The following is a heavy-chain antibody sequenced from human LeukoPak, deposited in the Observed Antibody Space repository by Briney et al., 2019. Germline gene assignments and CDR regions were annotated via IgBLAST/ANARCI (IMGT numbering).Heavy chain of an antibody. CDR1: GFTFSSYA. D-gene: IGHD3-10*01. Sequence: PGGSLRLSCAASGFTFSSYAMSWVRQAPGEGLEGVSAISGSGGSTYYADSVKGRFTISRDNSKNPLYLQMNRLRAEDTAVYYCAKATYYYGSGSYYPSDYWGQGTLVTVSS. CDR3: AKATYYYGSGSYYPSDY. V-gene: IGHV3-23*01. J-gene: IGHJ4*02. CDR2: ISGSGGST.